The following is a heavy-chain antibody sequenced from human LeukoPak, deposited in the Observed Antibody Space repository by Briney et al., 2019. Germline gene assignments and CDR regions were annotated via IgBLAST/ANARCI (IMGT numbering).Heavy chain of an antibody. Sequence: PSGTLSLTCTVSGGSISASSYFWGWIRQPPGKGLEWIGSIYCSGSTYYNPSLKSRVTISVDMSKNQFSLKLNSVTAADTAVYYCGRQAAAGAGGDYWDQGTLVTVSS. CDR3: GRQAAAGAGGDY. V-gene: IGHV4-39*01. D-gene: IGHD6-13*01. CDR2: IYCSGST. CDR1: GGSISASSYF. J-gene: IGHJ4*02.